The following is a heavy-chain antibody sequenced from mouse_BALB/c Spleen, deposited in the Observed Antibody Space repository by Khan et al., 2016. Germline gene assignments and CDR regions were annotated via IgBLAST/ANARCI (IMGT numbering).Heavy chain of an antibody. V-gene: IGHV9-2-1*01. CDR1: GYTFTDYS. J-gene: IGHJ3*01. CDR2: INTETGEP. CDR3: ARAARATGAY. D-gene: IGHD3-1*01. Sequence: QIQLVQSGPELKKPGETVKISCKASGYTFTDYSMHWVKQAPGKGLKWMGWINTETGEPTYADGFKGRFAFSLETSASTAYLQINNLKNEDTATYFCARAARATGAYWGQGTLVTVSA.